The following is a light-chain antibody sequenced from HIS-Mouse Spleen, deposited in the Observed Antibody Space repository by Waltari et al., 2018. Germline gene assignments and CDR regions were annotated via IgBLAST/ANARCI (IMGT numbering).Light chain of an antibody. CDR3: QQYNNWPPWT. V-gene: IGKV3-15*01. CDR1: QSVSSN. Sequence: EIVMTQSPATLSVSPGERATLSCRASQSVSSNLAWYQQKPGQAPRFLSYGASTRATGSPASFSGSGSGTEFTLTISSMQSEDFAVYYCQQYNNWPPWTFGQGTKVEIK. CDR2: GAS. J-gene: IGKJ1*01.